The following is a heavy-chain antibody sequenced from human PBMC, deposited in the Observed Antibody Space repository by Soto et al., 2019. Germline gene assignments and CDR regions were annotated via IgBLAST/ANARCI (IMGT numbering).Heavy chain of an antibody. J-gene: IGHJ5*02. D-gene: IGHD3-22*01. CDR3: AKEVGYYDSSGYYYRWFDP. CDR1: GFTFSSYA. V-gene: IGHV3-23*01. Sequence: GGSLRLSCAASGFTFSSYAMSWVRQAPGKGLEWVSAISGSGGSTYYADSVKGRFTISRDNSKNTLYLQMNSLRAEDTAVYYCAKEVGYYDSSGYYYRWFDPWGQGTLVTVSS. CDR2: ISGSGGST.